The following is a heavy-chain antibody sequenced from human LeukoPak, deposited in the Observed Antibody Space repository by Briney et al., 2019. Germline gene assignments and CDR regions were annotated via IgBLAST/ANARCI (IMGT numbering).Heavy chain of an antibody. CDR3: AREELASDY. CDR2: IRYDGNNK. Sequence: GGSLRLSCAASGFPSSNYGMHWVRQTPGKGLEWMAYIRYDGNNKDCADSVKGRFTISRDNAKNSLYLQMNSLRAEDTAVYYCAREELASDYWGQGTLVTVSS. J-gene: IGHJ4*02. CDR1: GFPSSNYG. D-gene: IGHD1-26*01. V-gene: IGHV3-30*02.